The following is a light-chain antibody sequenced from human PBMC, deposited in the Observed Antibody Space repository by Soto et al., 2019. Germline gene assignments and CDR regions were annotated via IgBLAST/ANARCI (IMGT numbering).Light chain of an antibody. Sequence: QSVLTQPPSASGSPGQSVTISCTGTSSDVGGYNYVSWFQQHPGKAPKLMIYEVSKRPSGVPGRFSGSKSGNTASLTVSGLQAEDEDDYYCSSFAGSDNVVFGGGTKVTVL. J-gene: IGLJ2*01. CDR3: SSFAGSDNVV. V-gene: IGLV2-8*01. CDR1: SSDVGGYNY. CDR2: EVS.